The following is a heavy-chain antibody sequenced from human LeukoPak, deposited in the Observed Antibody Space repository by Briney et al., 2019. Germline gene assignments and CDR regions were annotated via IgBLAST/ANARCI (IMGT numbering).Heavy chain of an antibody. Sequence: NPGGSLRLSCAASGFTFSSYSMNWVRQAPGKGLEWVSSISSSSSYIYYADSVKGRFTISRDNAKNSLYLQMNSLRAEDTAVYYCARDHKPRVRTTVTTFSVGDYYYGMDVWGQGTTVTVSS. V-gene: IGHV3-21*01. D-gene: IGHD4-17*01. J-gene: IGHJ6*02. CDR1: GFTFSSYS. CDR2: ISSSSSYI. CDR3: ARDHKPRVRTTVTTFSVGDYYYGMDV.